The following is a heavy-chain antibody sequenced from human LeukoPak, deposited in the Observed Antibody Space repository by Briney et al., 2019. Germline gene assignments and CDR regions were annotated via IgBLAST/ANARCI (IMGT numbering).Heavy chain of an antibody. CDR1: GFTFSGYG. V-gene: IGHV3-30*18. CDR3: AKGDHVLLWFGESGNAFDI. J-gene: IGHJ3*02. CDR2: ISYDGSNK. Sequence: GGSLRLSCAASGFTFSGYGMHWVGQAPGKGLEWVAVISYDGSNKYYADSVKGRFTISRDNSKNTLSLQMNSLRAENTAVYYCAKGDHVLLWFGESGNAFDIWGQGTMVTVSS. D-gene: IGHD3-10*01.